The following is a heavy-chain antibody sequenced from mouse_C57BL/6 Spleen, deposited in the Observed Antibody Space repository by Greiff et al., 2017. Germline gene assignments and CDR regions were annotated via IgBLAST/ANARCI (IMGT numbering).Heavy chain of an antibody. CDR1: GFNIKDYY. Sequence: EVQLVESGAELVKPGASVKLSCTASGFNIKDYYMHWVKQRTEQGLEWIGRIDPEDGETKYAPKFQGKATITADTSSNTAYLQLSSLTSEDTSVYYFSSIYDGYDFDYWGQSTTLTGSS. V-gene: IGHV14-2*01. CDR2: IDPEDGET. J-gene: IGHJ2*01. CDR3: SSIYDGYDFDY. D-gene: IGHD2-3*01.